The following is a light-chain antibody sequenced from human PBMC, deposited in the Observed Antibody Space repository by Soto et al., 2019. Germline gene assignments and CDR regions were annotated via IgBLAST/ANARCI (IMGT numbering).Light chain of an antibody. Sequence: QPVLTHPASATGAPVESGSIFCAGTINGVGGYNYVSWYQQHPGKVPQLMIYQVTKRPSGVPDRFSASKSDTTASLTISGLQAEDEGDYYCMSYAGGNRFVFGTGTKVTVL. J-gene: IGLJ1*01. CDR3: MSYAGGNRFV. CDR1: INGVGGYNY. CDR2: QVT. V-gene: IGLV2-8*01.